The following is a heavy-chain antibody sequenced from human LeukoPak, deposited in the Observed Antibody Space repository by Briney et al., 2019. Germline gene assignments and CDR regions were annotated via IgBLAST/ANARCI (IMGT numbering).Heavy chain of an antibody. CDR1: GFTFSSYS. Sequence: GGSLRLSCAASGFTFSSYSMNWVRQAPGKGLEWVSSISSSSSYIYYADSVKGRFTISRDNAKNSLYLQMNSLRAEDTAVYYCALGGSGSYYNSPFDYWGQGTLVTVSS. CDR3: ALGGSGSYYNSPFDY. J-gene: IGHJ4*02. V-gene: IGHV3-21*01. CDR2: ISSSSSYI. D-gene: IGHD3-10*01.